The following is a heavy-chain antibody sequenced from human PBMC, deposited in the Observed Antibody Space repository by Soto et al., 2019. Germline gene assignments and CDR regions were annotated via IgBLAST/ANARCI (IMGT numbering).Heavy chain of an antibody. CDR1: GYSFTSYW. Sequence: GESLKISCKGSGYSFTSYWIGWVRQMPGKGLEWMGIIYPGDSDTRYSPSFQGQVTISADKSISTAYLQWSSLKASDTAMYYCARPLNFERLAGHFDALCIWSRRTIVTGSS. D-gene: IGHD6-13*01. V-gene: IGHV5-51*01. CDR2: IYPGDSDT. CDR3: ARPLNFERLAGHFDALCI. J-gene: IGHJ3*02.